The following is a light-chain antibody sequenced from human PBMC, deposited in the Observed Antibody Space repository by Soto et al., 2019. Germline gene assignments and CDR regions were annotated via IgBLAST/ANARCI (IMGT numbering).Light chain of an antibody. CDR2: GAS. J-gene: IGKJ2*01. Sequence: DNVLTQSPDILSLSPGERVTLSCRASQSISNNYLAWYQQKPGQAPRVLIYGASNRATGIPDRFSGSGSGTDFTLTISRLQPEDFALYYCQQYGRSLPTFGRGTKLEIK. CDR3: QQYGRSLPT. V-gene: IGKV3-20*01. CDR1: QSISNNY.